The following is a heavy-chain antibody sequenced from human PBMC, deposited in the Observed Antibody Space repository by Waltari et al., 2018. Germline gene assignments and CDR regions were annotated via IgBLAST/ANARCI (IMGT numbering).Heavy chain of an antibody. Sequence: QVQLVESGGGVVQPGRSLRLSCAASGFTFSSYGMHWVRQAPGKGLEWVAVISYDGSNKYYADSGKGRFTISRDNSKSTLYLQMNSLRAEDTAVYYCAKDQSSWYYYYGMDVWGQGTTVTVSS. CDR3: AKDQSSWYYYYGMDV. J-gene: IGHJ6*02. CDR2: ISYDGSNK. CDR1: GFTFSSYG. D-gene: IGHD6-13*01. V-gene: IGHV3-30*18.